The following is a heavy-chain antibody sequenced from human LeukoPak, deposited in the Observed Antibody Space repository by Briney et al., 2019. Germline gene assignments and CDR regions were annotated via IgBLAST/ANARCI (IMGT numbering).Heavy chain of an antibody. CDR1: TFTFYRLC. J-gene: IGHJ3*02. Sequence: GGPLTLSCAAYTFTFYRLCMERHPQAPGRGVVWVANIDQSGGRNKHVDSVKGGFTISRDNAKNSLFLEMSSLRADDTAVYFCTRDVVGGTFYICGDGTTVTVSS. CDR3: TRDVVGGTFYI. D-gene: IGHD2-15*01. CDR2: IDQSGGRN. V-gene: IGHV3-7*05.